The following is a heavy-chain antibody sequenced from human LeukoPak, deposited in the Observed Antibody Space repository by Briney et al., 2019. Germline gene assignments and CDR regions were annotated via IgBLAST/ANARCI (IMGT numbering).Heavy chain of an antibody. J-gene: IGHJ3*02. CDR2: IRYDGSNK. Sequence: GGSLRLSCAASKFTFSTYGMHWVRQAPGKGLEWVAFIRYDGSNKYYADSVKGRFTISRDNSKNTQYLQMNRLSAEDTAVYFCAKDSGISGWSDASDIWGQGTMVTVSS. D-gene: IGHD6-19*01. CDR3: AKDSGISGWSDASDI. V-gene: IGHV3-30*02. CDR1: KFTFSTYG.